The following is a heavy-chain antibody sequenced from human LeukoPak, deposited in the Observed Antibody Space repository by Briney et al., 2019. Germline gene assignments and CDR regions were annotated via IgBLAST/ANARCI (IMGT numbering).Heavy chain of an antibody. Sequence: PGRSLRLSCTASGFTFGDYAMSWFRQAPGKGLEWVGFIRSKAYGGTTEYAASVKGRFTISRDDSKSIAYLQMNSLRAEDTAVYFCARDMIILQSWGQGTLVTVSS. CDR2: IRSKAYGGTT. CDR3: ARDMIILQS. J-gene: IGHJ5*02. CDR1: GFTFGDYA. D-gene: IGHD3-16*01. V-gene: IGHV3-49*03.